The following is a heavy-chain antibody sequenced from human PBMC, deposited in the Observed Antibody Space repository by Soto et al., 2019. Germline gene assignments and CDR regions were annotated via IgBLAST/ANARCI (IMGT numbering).Heavy chain of an antibody. CDR1: GYTFTSYG. D-gene: IGHD3-3*01. CDR2: ISAYNGNT. J-gene: IGHJ6*03. CDR3: ARDLGINDFWSGYYTHYYMDV. Sequence: ASVKVSCKASGYTFTSYGISWVRQAPGQGLEWMGWISAYNGNTNYAQKLQGRVTMTTDTSTSTAYMELRSLRSDDTAVYYCARDLGINDFWSGYYTHYYMDVWGKGTTVTVSS. V-gene: IGHV1-18*01.